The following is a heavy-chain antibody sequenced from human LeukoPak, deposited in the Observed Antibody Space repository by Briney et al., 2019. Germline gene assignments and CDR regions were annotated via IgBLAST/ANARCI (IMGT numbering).Heavy chain of an antibody. Sequence: GASVKVSCKASGYTLTDYYMHWVRQAPGQGLEWMGWINPKSGGTNYAQKFQGRVTMTRDTSISTAYMELSSLRSDDTALYYCARDEDLRKVNWFDPWGQGTLVTVSS. J-gene: IGHJ5*02. V-gene: IGHV1-2*02. CDR3: ARDEDLRKVNWFDP. CDR1: GYTLTDYY. CDR2: INPKSGGT.